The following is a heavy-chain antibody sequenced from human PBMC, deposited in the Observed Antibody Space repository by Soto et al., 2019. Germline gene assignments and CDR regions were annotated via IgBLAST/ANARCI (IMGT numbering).Heavy chain of an antibody. CDR2: IKQDGSEK. Sequence: GGSLRLSCAASGFTFSSYWMSWVRQAPGKGLEWVANIKQDGSEKYYVDSVKGRFTISRDNAKNSLYLQMNSLRAEDTAVYYCAREFIVVVPAAIYGFDPWGQGTLVTVSS. V-gene: IGHV3-7*01. CDR3: AREFIVVVPAAIYGFDP. J-gene: IGHJ5*02. CDR1: GFTFSSYW. D-gene: IGHD2-2*01.